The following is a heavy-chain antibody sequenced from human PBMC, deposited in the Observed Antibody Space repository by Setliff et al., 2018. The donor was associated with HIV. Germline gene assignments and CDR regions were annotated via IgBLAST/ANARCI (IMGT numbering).Heavy chain of an antibody. Sequence: NPSETLSLTCAVYGGSFSGYYWSWIRQPPGEGLEWIGEINHSGSTNYNPSLKSRVTISVDTSKNQFSLKLSSVTAADTAVYYCAIRGSSGWYVGGYFDYWGQGTLVTVSS. D-gene: IGHD6-19*01. CDR1: GGSFSGYY. V-gene: IGHV4-34*01. CDR3: AIRGSSGWYVGGYFDY. J-gene: IGHJ4*02. CDR2: INHSGST.